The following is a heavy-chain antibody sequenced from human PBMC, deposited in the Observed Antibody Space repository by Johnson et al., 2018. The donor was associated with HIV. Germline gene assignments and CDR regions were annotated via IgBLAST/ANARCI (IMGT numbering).Heavy chain of an antibody. Sequence: QVQLVESGGGLVQPGGSLRLSCAASGFTVSSYAMHWVRQAPGKGLEWVAVISYDGSNKYYADSVKGRFTISRDNSKNTLYLQMNSQRAEDTAVYYCARDRCSSTSCIDAFDIWGQGTMVTVSA. D-gene: IGHD2-2*01. CDR2: ISYDGSNK. CDR3: ARDRCSSTSCIDAFDI. J-gene: IGHJ3*02. CDR1: GFTVSSYA. V-gene: IGHV3-30-3*01.